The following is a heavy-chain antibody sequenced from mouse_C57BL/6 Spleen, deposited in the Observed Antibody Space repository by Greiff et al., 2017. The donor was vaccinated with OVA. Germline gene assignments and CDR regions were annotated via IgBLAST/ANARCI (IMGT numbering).Heavy chain of an antibody. CDR3: AREGSSYGGYAMDY. CDR1: GYSITSGYD. J-gene: IGHJ4*01. D-gene: IGHD1-1*01. Sequence: VQLQQSGPGMVKPSQSLSLTCTVTGYSITSGYDWHWIRHFPGNKLEWMGYISYSGSTNYNPSLKSRISITHDTSKNHFFLKLNSVTTEDTATYYCAREGSSYGGYAMDYWGQGTSVTVSS. CDR2: ISYSGST. V-gene: IGHV3-1*01.